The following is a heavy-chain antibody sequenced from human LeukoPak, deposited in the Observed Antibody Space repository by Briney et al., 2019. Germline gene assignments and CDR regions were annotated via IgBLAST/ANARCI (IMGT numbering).Heavy chain of an antibody. CDR1: GGTFSSYA. V-gene: IGHV1-69*05. Sequence: SVKVSCKASGGTFSSYAISWVLQAPGQGLEWMGGIIPIFGTANYAQKFQGRVTITTDESTSTAYMELSSLRSEDTAVYYCARAGVRYYGSGSYYPHYYYYMDVWGKGTTVTVSS. CDR3: ARAGVRYYGSGSYYPHYYYYMDV. J-gene: IGHJ6*03. D-gene: IGHD3-10*01. CDR2: IIPIFGTA.